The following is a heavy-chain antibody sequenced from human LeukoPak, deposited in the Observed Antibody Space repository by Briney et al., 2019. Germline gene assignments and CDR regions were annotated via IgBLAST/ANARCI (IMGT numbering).Heavy chain of an antibody. D-gene: IGHD3-10*01. J-gene: IGHJ5*02. CDR2: VYYSGST. CDR1: GGSISPYY. V-gene: IGHV4-59*01. CDR3: ARGGGSGRGNWFDP. Sequence: SETLSLTCTVSGGSISPYYWSWIRQPPGKGLEWIGYVYYSGSTNYNPSLKSRVTISVDTFKSQFSLKLTSVTAADTAVYYCARGGGSGRGNWFDPWGQGSLVIVSS.